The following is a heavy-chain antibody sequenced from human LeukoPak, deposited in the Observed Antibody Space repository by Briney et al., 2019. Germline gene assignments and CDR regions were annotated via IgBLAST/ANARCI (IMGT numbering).Heavy chain of an antibody. CDR2: IYYSGST. CDR1: GGSISSYY. Sequence: SEALSLTCTVSGGSISSYYWSWIRQPPGKGLEWIGYIYYSGSTNYNPSLKSRVTISVDTSKNQFSLKLSSVTAADTAVYYCARTYYYDDNWFDPWGQGTLVTVSS. CDR3: ARTYYYDDNWFDP. D-gene: IGHD3-22*01. J-gene: IGHJ5*02. V-gene: IGHV4-59*01.